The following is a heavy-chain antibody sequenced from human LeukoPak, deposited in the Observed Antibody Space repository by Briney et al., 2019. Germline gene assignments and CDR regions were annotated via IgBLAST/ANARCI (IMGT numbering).Heavy chain of an antibody. J-gene: IGHJ6*02. V-gene: IGHV1-69*13. Sequence: ASVNVSCKASGGTFSSYAISWVRQAPGQGLEWMGGIIPIFGTANYAQKFQGRVTITADESTSTAYMEVSSLRSEDTAVYCCAREGDYSTDDYYYGMDVWGQGTTVTVSS. CDR3: AREGDYSTDDYYYGMDV. CDR1: GGTFSSYA. D-gene: IGHD4-11*01. CDR2: IIPIFGTA.